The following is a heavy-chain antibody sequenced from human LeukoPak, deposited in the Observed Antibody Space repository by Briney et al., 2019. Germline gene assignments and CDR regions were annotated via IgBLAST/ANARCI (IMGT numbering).Heavy chain of an antibody. V-gene: IGHV4-34*01. D-gene: IGHD2-21*01. Sequence: SETLSLTCTVSGGSISSYYWSWIRQPPGKGLEWIGEINHSGSTNYNPSLKSRITISLDTPKNQFSLKLSSVTAADTAVYYCARGRALFDWGQGTLVTVSS. CDR2: INHSGST. CDR1: GGSISSYY. CDR3: ARGRALFD. J-gene: IGHJ4*02.